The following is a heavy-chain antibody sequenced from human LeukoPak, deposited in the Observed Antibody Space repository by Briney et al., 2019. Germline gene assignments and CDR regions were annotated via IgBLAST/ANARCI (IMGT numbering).Heavy chain of an antibody. CDR2: ISGSGTGGAT. Sequence: PGGSLRLSCAASGFTFSNHAMSWVRQAPGKGLEWVSNISGSGTGGATYYADSVKGRFAISRDNYKNTLYLQMNSLRAEDTAVYYCAKSGLNRFDYWGQGTLVTVSS. J-gene: IGHJ4*02. V-gene: IGHV3-23*01. D-gene: IGHD2-15*01. CDR1: GFTFSNHA. CDR3: AKSGLNRFDY.